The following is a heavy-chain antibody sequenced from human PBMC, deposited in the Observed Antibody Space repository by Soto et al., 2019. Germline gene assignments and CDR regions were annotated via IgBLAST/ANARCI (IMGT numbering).Heavy chain of an antibody. Sequence: SETLSLTCTVSGGSISSYYWSWIRQPPGKGLEWIGYIYYSGSTNYNPSLKSRVTISVDTSKNQFSLKLSSVTAADTAVYYCASGFIAAAGWDYYYGMDVWGQGTTVTVSS. CDR1: GGSISSYY. J-gene: IGHJ6*02. D-gene: IGHD6-13*01. CDR3: ASGFIAAAGWDYYYGMDV. V-gene: IGHV4-59*01. CDR2: IYYSGST.